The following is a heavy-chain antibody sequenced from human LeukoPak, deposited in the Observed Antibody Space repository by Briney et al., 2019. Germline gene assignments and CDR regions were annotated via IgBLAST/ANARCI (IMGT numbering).Heavy chain of an antibody. CDR1: GFTFNSYW. J-gene: IGHJ4*02. V-gene: IGHV3-7*01. Sequence: GGSLRLSCAASGFTFNSYWMTWVRQAPGKGLEWVANIGQDGGEKYYVDSVKGRFTISRDNAKNSVYLQMSSLRAEDTAVYYCAKVRTAGNWSPLDYWGQGTLVTVSA. CDR2: IGQDGGEK. D-gene: IGHD1-1*01. CDR3: AKVRTAGNWSPLDY.